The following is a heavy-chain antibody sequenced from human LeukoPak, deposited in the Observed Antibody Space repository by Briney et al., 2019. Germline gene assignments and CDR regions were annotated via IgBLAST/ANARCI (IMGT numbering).Heavy chain of an antibody. CDR3: ARGGRPASSSWYY. CDR2: VSGATGNS. J-gene: IGHJ4*02. D-gene: IGHD6-13*01. CDR1: GFTFSTYG. Sequence: GGSLRLSCAASGFTFSTYGMNWVRQAPGKGLEWVSSVSGATGNSYYVGSVKGRFTISRDDSKNTLYLQMNSLRAEDTAVYYCARGGRPASSSWYYWGQGTLVTVSS. V-gene: IGHV3-23*01.